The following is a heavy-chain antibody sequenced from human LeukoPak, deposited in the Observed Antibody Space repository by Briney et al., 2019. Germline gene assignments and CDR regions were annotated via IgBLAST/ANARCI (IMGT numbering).Heavy chain of an antibody. CDR1: GVTFSTFE. CDR2: ISNTGVTT. J-gene: IGHJ4*02. V-gene: IGHV3-23*01. Sequence: GGSLRLSCAASGVTFSTFEVNWVRQAPGKGLEWVSVISNTGVTTYYADSVKGRFTISRDNSKNTLFLQMNSLRAEDTALYYCAKLITPATTGGIDYWGQGTLVIVSS. D-gene: IGHD1-26*01. CDR3: AKLITPATTGGIDY.